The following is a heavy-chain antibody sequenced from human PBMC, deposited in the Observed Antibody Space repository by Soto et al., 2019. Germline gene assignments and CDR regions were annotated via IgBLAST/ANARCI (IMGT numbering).Heavy chain of an antibody. Sequence: GASVQVSCKASGYTFTGYYMHWVRQAPGQGLEWMGWINPNSGGTNYAQKFEGRVTMPRDTSISTAHMELSRLRSDDTAVYYCATDRVSSSDYYYGMDVWGQGTTVTVSS. CDR2: INPNSGGT. CDR3: ATDRVSSSDYYYGMDV. CDR1: GYTFTGYY. J-gene: IGHJ6*02. D-gene: IGHD6-6*01. V-gene: IGHV1-2*02.